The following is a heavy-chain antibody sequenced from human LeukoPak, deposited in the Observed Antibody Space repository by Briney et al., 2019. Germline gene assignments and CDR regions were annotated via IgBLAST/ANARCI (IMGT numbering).Heavy chain of an antibody. Sequence: PSETLSLTRTVSGGSISSSSYYWGWIRQPPGKGLEWIGSIYYSGSTYYNPSLKSRVTISVDTSKNQFSLKLSSVTAADTAVYYCARALDYDILTGGGNWNFYNWFDPWGQGTLVTVSS. CDR1: GGSISSSSYY. CDR2: IYYSGST. CDR3: ARALDYDILTGGGNWNFYNWFDP. J-gene: IGHJ5*02. D-gene: IGHD3-9*01. V-gene: IGHV4-39*01.